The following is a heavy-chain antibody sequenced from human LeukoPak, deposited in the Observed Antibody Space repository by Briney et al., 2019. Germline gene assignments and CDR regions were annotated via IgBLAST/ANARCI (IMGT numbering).Heavy chain of an antibody. CDR3: ARDLLLWFGEFRMDV. V-gene: IGHV1-2*06. D-gene: IGHD3-10*01. Sequence: ASVKVSCKASGYTFTGYYMHWVRQAPGQGLEWMGRINPNSGGTNYAQKFQGRVTMTRGTSISTAYMELSRLRSDDTAVYYCARDLLLWFGEFRMDVWGKGTTVTVSS. CDR1: GYTFTGYY. J-gene: IGHJ6*03. CDR2: INPNSGGT.